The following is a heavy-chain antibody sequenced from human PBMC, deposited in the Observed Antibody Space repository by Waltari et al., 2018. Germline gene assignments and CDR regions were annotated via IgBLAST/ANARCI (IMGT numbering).Heavy chain of an antibody. CDR1: GGSISSGSYY. Sequence: QVQLQESGPGLVKPSQTLSLPCTVSGGSISSGSYYWGWIRQPAGKGLEWIGYIYTSGSTNYNPSLKSRVTISVDTSKNQFSLKLSSVTAADTAGYYCARMVQGVTHDYWGQGTLVTVSS. J-gene: IGHJ4*02. V-gene: IGHV4-61*09. CDR2: IYTSGST. CDR3: ARMVQGVTHDY. D-gene: IGHD3-10*01.